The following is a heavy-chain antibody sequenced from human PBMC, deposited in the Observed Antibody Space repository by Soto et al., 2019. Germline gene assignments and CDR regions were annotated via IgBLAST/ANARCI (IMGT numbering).Heavy chain of an antibody. Sequence: GGSLRLSCSASGFTFSSYAMHWVRQAPGKGLEYVSAISSNGGSTYYADSVKGRFTIPRDNSKNTLYLQMSSLGAEDTAVYYCVKDHSSTSRTRFYYYYGMDVWGQGTTVTVSS. CDR2: ISSNGGST. CDR1: GFTFSSYA. J-gene: IGHJ6*02. V-gene: IGHV3-64D*06. CDR3: VKDHSSTSRTRFYYYYGMDV. D-gene: IGHD2-2*01.